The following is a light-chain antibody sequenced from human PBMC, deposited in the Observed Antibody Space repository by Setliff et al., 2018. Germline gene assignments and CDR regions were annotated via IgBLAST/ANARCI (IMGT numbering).Light chain of an antibody. Sequence: YELTQPPSVSVAPGKTATITCGGNNIGSKGVHWYQQKPGQAPVLVIYSDSDRPSGIPERISGSKSGNTATLTISRVEAGDEADYYCQVWDSRNDLNYVFGTGTKVTVL. CDR3: QVWDSRNDLNYV. V-gene: IGLV3-21*04. CDR1: NIGSKG. CDR2: SDS. J-gene: IGLJ1*01.